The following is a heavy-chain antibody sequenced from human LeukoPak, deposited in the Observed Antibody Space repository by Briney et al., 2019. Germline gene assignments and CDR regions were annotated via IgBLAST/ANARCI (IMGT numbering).Heavy chain of an antibody. CDR3: ARDRGRYYDSRGFYWGYYFDS. D-gene: IGHD3-22*01. CDR1: RFTFSNYW. Sequence: TGGSLRLSCVASRFTFSNYWMSWVRQAPGKGLEWVANINQDGSKKRYADSMKGRFTISRDNAKDTLYLQMSSVRVDDTAVYYCARDRGRYYDSRGFYWGYYFDSWGQGILVTVST. J-gene: IGHJ4*02. V-gene: IGHV3-7*03. CDR2: INQDGSKK.